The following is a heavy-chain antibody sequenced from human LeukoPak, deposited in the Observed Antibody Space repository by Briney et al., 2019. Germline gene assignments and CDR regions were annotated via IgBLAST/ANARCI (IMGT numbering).Heavy chain of an antibody. CDR2: INHSGST. V-gene: IGHV4-34*01. Sequence: PSETLSLTCAVYGGSFSGYYWSWIRQPPGKGLEWIGEINHSGSTNYNPSPKSRVTISVDTSKKQFSLKLRSVTAADTAVYYCARDLGYDVWSGYFSLDPWGQGTPVTVSS. J-gene: IGHJ5*02. CDR3: ARDLGYDVWSGYFSLDP. D-gene: IGHD3-3*01. CDR1: GGSFSGYY.